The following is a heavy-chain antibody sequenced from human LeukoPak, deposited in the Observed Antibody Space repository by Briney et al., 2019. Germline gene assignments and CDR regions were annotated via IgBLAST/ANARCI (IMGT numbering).Heavy chain of an antibody. CDR3: ARDTVQAYYDFWSGYYTGAGYYYYGMDV. CDR2: ISSSSYI. CDR1: GFTFSSYS. J-gene: IGHJ6*02. D-gene: IGHD3-3*01. V-gene: IGHV3-21*05. Sequence: GGSLRLSCAASGFTFSSYSMNWVRQAPGKGLEWVSYISSSSYIYYADSVKGRFTISRDNAKNSLYLQMNSLRAEDTAVYYCARDTVQAYYDFWSGYYTGAGYYYYGMDVWGQGTTVTVSS.